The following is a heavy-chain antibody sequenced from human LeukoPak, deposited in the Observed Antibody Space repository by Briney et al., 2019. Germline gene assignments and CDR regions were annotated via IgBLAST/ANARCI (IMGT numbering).Heavy chain of an antibody. J-gene: IGHJ3*02. V-gene: IGHV3-30*18. Sequence: GRSLRLSCAASGFTFSSYGMHWVRQAPGKGLEWVAVISYDGSNKDYADSVKGRFTISRDNSKNTLYLQMNSLRAEDTAVYYCAKVATVMVYGAFDIWGQGTVVTVSS. D-gene: IGHD5-18*01. CDR2: ISYDGSNK. CDR1: GFTFSSYG. CDR3: AKVATVMVYGAFDI.